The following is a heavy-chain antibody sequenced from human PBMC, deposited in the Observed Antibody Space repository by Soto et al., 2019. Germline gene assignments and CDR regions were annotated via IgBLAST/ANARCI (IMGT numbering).Heavy chain of an antibody. CDR1: GFTFSDYY. CDR2: ISSGGSSI. D-gene: IGHD3-10*01. J-gene: IGHJ4*02. CDR3: ASLAIGTIIRGAPDF. Sequence: GGSLRLSCAASGFTFSDYYMTWIRQAPGKGLEWVSYISSGGSSIYYADSVKGRFTISRDNAKNTLYLQMNSLRAEDTAMYYCASLAIGTIIRGAPDFWGQGTLVTVSS. V-gene: IGHV3-11*01.